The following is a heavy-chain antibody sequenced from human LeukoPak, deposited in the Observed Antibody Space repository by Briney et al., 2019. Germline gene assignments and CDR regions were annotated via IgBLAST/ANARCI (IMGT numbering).Heavy chain of an antibody. CDR1: GFTFSSYW. D-gene: IGHD6-13*01. V-gene: IGHV3-74*03. CDR3: ANGYSSSWFNAFDI. CDR2: INSDGSNT. J-gene: IGHJ3*02. Sequence: PGGSLRLSCAASGFTFSSYWMHWVRQAPGKGLVWVSRINSDGSNTKYADSVKGRFTISRDNAKNTLYLQMNSLRAEDSAVYYCANGYSSSWFNAFDIWSQGTMVTVSS.